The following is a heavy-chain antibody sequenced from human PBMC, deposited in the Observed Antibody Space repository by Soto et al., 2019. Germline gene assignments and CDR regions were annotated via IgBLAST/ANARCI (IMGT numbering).Heavy chain of an antibody. Sequence: QVQLVQSGDEVREPGSSVKVSCKASGYIFVNYGIAGVRQAPGQGLEWMGWISPYSGNTHYASKVQGRLTMTTDTSTSTAYSDLGSLTPDDTAAYYCARVDNYVTTTPQHVWGKGTTVTVSS. V-gene: IGHV1-18*01. J-gene: IGHJ6*04. D-gene: IGHD3-16*01. CDR2: ISPYSGNT. CDR3: ARVDNYVTTTPQHV. CDR1: GYIFVNYG.